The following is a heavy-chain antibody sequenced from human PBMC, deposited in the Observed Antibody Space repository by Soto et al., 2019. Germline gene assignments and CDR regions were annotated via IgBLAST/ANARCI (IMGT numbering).Heavy chain of an antibody. D-gene: IGHD2-2*01. CDR1: GGSFSGYY. CDR2: INHSGST. CDR3: ARDCSSTSCYVDY. Sequence: SETVSLTCAVYGGSFSGYYWSWIRQPPGKGLEWIGEINHSGSTNYNPSLKSRVTISVDTSKNQFSLKLSSVTAADTAVYYCARDCSSTSCYVDYWGQGTLVTVSS. J-gene: IGHJ4*02. V-gene: IGHV4-34*01.